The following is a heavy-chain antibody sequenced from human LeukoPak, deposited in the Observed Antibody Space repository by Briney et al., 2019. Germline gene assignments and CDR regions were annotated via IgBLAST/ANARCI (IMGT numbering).Heavy chain of an antibody. J-gene: IGHJ4*02. CDR2: IRSDGGSA. D-gene: IGHD6-13*01. CDR1: GFTFSSYG. V-gene: IGHV3-23*01. CDR3: AKRAAVGTKSLYYFEY. Sequence: GGSLRLSCAAFGFTFSSYGMSWVRQAPGKGLEWVSTIRSDGGSAYYADSVKGRFTISRDNSKNTLYLQMNSLRGDDTAVYYCAKRAAVGTKSLYYFEYWGQGTLVTVSS.